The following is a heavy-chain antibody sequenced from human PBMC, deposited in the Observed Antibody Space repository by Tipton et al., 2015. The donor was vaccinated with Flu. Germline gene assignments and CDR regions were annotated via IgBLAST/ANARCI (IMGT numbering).Heavy chain of an antibody. CDR3: ARSTYYYGSGSSDY. Sequence: TLSLTCSVSGDSIGSDYYWGWIRQPPGKGLEWLGNIHRSGNTYYNSSLKSRVTISLDKSNNQFSLRLNSVTASDTAVYYCARSTYYYGSGSSDYWGQGTLVTVSS. CDR2: IHRSGNT. J-gene: IGHJ4*02. D-gene: IGHD3-10*01. V-gene: IGHV4-38-2*01. CDR1: GDSIGSDYY.